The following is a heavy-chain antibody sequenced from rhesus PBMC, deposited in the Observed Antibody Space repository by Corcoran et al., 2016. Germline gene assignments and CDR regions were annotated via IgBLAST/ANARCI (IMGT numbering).Heavy chain of an antibody. D-gene: IGHD5-24*01. J-gene: IGHJ4*01. CDR2: INRGGGIT. Sequence: EVQLVESGGGLVHPGGSLRLSCVASGLTFGSYWMNWVRQAPGRGLEVVSAINRGGGITNYSDSVKGRFTSARDNSKNTPSRQMNSLRAEDTAVYYCAKGVIQRVQPVDYWCQGVLVTVSS. CDR3: AKGVIQRVQPVDY. CDR1: GLTFGSYW. V-gene: IGHV3S25*01.